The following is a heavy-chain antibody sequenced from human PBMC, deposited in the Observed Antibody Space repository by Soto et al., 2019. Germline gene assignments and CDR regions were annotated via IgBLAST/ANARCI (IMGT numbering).Heavy chain of an antibody. V-gene: IGHV4-34*01. CDR3: ARSANYYDSSGYYFVY. CDR1: GGSFSGYY. Sequence: PSETLSLTCAVYGGSFSGYYCSWIRQPPGKGLEWIGEINHSGSTNYNPSLKSRVTISVDTSKNQFSLKLSSVTAADTAVYYCARSANYYDSSGYYFVYWGQGTLVTVSS. D-gene: IGHD3-22*01. J-gene: IGHJ4*02. CDR2: INHSGST.